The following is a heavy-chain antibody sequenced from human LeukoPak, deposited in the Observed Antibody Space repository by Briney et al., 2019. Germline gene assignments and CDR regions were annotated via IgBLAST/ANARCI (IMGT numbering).Heavy chain of an antibody. Sequence: SETLSLTCAVYGGSLSGYYWSWIRQPPGKGLEWIGEINHSGSTNYNPSLKSRVTISVDTSKNQFSLKLSSVTAADTAVYYCARGRVHDSGSYLFNYYYYYGMDVWGKGTTVTVSS. D-gene: IGHD3-10*01. CDR3: ARGRVHDSGSYLFNYYYYYGMDV. CDR1: GGSLSGYY. J-gene: IGHJ6*04. CDR2: INHSGST. V-gene: IGHV4-34*01.